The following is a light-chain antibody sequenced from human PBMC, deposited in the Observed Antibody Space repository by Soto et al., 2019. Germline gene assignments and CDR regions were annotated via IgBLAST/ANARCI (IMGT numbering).Light chain of an antibody. CDR2: DAS. J-gene: IGKJ1*01. CDR3: QQYGSSGT. CDR1: QSVGTY. Sequence: ETVLTQSPGTLSFSPGERATLSCRASQSVGTYLAWYQQKPGQAPRLLIYDASNRATGIAPRFRGSGSGTDFTLTISRLEPEDFAVYYCQQYGSSGTFGQGTKVDIK. V-gene: IGKV3-20*01.